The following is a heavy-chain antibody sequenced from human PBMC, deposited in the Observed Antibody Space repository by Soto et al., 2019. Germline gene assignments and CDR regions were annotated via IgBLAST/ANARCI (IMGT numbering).Heavy chain of an antibody. CDR3: VRDGRSGLHFGS. J-gene: IGHJ4*02. CDR2: VRQGGSQK. V-gene: IGHV3-7*01. CDR1: GFTFSCYW. Sequence: GGSLRLSCEASGFTFSCYWMSWVRQAPGKGLEWVANVRQGGSQKYLVDSVKGRFTISRDNAKNSMYLQMSSLRAEDTAVYYCVRDGRSGLHFGSWGPGTLVTVSS. D-gene: IGHD5-12*01.